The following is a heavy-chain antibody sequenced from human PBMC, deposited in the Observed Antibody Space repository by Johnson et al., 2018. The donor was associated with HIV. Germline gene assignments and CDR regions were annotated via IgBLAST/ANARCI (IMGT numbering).Heavy chain of an antibody. Sequence: QVQLVESGGGVVQPGGSLRLSCAASGFTFSSYGMHWVRQAPGKGLEWVAFIRYDGSNKYYADSVKGRFTISRDNSKNTLYLQMNSLRAEDTAVYYCARDYREANAFDIWGQGTMVTVSS. V-gene: IGHV3-30*02. CDR1: GFTFSSYG. CDR3: ARDYREANAFDI. J-gene: IGHJ3*02. CDR2: IRYDGSNK. D-gene: IGHD1-26*01.